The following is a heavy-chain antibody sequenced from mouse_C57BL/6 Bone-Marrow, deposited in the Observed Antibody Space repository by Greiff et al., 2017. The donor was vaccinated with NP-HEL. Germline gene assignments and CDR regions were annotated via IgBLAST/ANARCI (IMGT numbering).Heavy chain of an antibody. J-gene: IGHJ2*01. Sequence: VQLKQPGAELVKPGASVKLSCKASGYTFTSYWMHWVKQRPGQGLEWIGMIHPNSGSTNYNEKFKSKATLTVDKSSSTAYMQLSSLTSEDSAVYYCARRKLLRYFDYWGQGTTLTVSS. CDR2: IHPNSGST. CDR1: GYTFTSYW. CDR3: ARRKLLRYFDY. V-gene: IGHV1-64*01. D-gene: IGHD1-1*01.